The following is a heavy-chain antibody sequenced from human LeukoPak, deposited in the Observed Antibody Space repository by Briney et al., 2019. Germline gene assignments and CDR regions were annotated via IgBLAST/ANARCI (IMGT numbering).Heavy chain of an antibody. V-gene: IGHV3-48*01. Sequence: PGGSLRLSCAASGFTFSSYSMNWVRQAPGKGLEWVSYISSSSSTIYYADSVKGRFTISRDNAKNSLYLQMNSLRAEDTAVYYCAREEMATIGGFDYWGQGTLVTVSS. CDR1: GFTFSSYS. CDR2: ISSSSSTI. J-gene: IGHJ4*02. CDR3: AREEMATIGGFDY. D-gene: IGHD5-24*01.